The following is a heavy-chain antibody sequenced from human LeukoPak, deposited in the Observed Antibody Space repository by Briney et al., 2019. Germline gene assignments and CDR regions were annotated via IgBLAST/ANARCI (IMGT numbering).Heavy chain of an antibody. D-gene: IGHD2-2*02. CDR3: ARETPLAAAINGAMDV. J-gene: IGHJ6*02. CDR2: INPNSGGT. Sequence: ASVKVSCKASGYTFTGYYMHWVRQAPGQGLEWMGWINPNSGGTNYAQKFQGRVTMTRDTSISTAYMELSRLRSDDTAVYYCARETPLAAAINGAMDVWGQGTTVTVSS. V-gene: IGHV1-2*02. CDR1: GYTFTGYY.